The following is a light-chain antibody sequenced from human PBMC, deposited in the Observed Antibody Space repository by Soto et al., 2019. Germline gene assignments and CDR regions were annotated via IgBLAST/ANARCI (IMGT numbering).Light chain of an antibody. CDR1: SSNIGGNS. CDR3: GSWDSSLSAYV. V-gene: IGLV1-51*01. J-gene: IGLJ1*01. CDR2: DDN. Sequence: VLTQPPSVSAAPGQKVTISCSGSSSNIGGNSVSWYQQLPGTAPKLLIFDDNKRPSGIPDRFSGSKSGTSATLGITGFQTGDEADYYCGSWDSSLSAYVFGTGTKVTVL.